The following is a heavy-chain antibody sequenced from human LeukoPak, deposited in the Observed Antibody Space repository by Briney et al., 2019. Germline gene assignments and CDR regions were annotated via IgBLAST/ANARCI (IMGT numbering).Heavy chain of an antibody. V-gene: IGHV4-39*01. J-gene: IGHJ4*02. D-gene: IGHD6-13*01. CDR2: IFYSGST. CDR3: ARRAAGAGDFDY. Sequence: SETLSLTCTVSAGSISSSSYYWGWIRQPPGKGLEWIGSIFYSGSTYYNPFLKSRVAISVDTSKNQFSLNLSSVTAADTAVYYCARRAAGAGDFDYWGQGTLVTVSS. CDR1: AGSISSSSYY.